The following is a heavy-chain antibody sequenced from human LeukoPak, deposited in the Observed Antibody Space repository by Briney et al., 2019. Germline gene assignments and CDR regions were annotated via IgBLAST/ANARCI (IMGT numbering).Heavy chain of an antibody. J-gene: IGHJ4*02. CDR1: GFTLSDHY. V-gene: IGHV3-72*01. D-gene: IGHD1-26*01. Sequence: PGGSLRLSCAASGFTLSDHYMDWVRQVPGKGLEWVARSRNKANSYTTEYAASVRGRFTISRDDSKNSLYLQMNSLKTEDTAMYFCVREAERSGIYWRDFDYWGQGTLVTVSS. CDR2: SRNKANSYTT. CDR3: VREAERSGIYWRDFDY.